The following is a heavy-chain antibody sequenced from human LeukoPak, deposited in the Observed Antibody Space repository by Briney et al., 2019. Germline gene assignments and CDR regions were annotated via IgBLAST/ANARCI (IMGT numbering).Heavy chain of an antibody. D-gene: IGHD5-24*01. CDR2: INAGNGNT. CDR1: GYTFTGYA. CDR3: AREIDRDDYNRFFDY. V-gene: IGHV1-3*01. J-gene: IGHJ4*02. Sequence: GASVKVSCKASGYTFTGYAMHWVRQAPGQRLEWMGWINAGNGNTKYSQKFQGRVTITRDTSASTAYMEMRSLRSEDTAVYYCAREIDRDDYNRFFDYWGQGTLVTVSS.